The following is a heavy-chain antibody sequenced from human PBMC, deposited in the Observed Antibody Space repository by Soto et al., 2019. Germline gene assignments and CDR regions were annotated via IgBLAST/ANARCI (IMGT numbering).Heavy chain of an antibody. V-gene: IGHV1-8*01. CDR1: GYTFTSYD. Sequence: ASVKVSCKASGYTFTSYDINWVRQATGQGLEWMGWMNPNGGNTGYAQKFQGRVTMTRNTSISTAYMELSSLRSEDTAVYYCARGVGYYYDSSGYYYGYWGQGTLVTVSS. CDR2: MNPNGGNT. CDR3: ARGVGYYYDSSGYYYGY. J-gene: IGHJ4*02. D-gene: IGHD3-22*01.